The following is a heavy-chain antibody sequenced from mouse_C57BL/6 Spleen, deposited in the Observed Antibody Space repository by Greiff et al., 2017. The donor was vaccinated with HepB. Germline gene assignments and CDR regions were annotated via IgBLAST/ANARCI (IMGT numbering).Heavy chain of an antibody. CDR3: ARSRSQLGTWFAY. V-gene: IGHV1-52*01. J-gene: IGHJ3*01. CDR1: GYTFTSYW. D-gene: IGHD4-1*01. CDR2: IDPSDSET. Sequence: VQLQQPGAELVRPGSSVKLSCKASGYTFTSYWMHWVKQRPIQGLEWIGNIDPSDSETHYNQKFKDKATLTVDKSSSTAYMQLSSLTSEDSAVYYCARSRSQLGTWFAYWGQGTLVTVSA.